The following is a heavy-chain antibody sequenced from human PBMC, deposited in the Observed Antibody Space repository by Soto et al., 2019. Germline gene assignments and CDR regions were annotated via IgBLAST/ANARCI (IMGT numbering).Heavy chain of an antibody. V-gene: IGHV3-30*03. CDR3: ARDSNRENYLEH. J-gene: IGHJ4*02. CDR2: TSFNGNNK. CDR1: GLSFSNYG. Sequence: VQVVESGGGVVQPGRSLRLSCAASGLSFSNYGMHWVRQAPGKGLEWVAVTSFNGNNKWYTDSVKGRFTISRDNSKNTLYLQMDSLRDEDTAVYYCARDSNRENYLEHWGPGTLVTVSS.